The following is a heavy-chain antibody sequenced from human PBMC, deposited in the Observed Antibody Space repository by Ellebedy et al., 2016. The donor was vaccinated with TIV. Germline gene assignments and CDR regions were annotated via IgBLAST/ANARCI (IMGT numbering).Heavy chain of an antibody. CDR3: ARLVGTMSPVLSKHFDH. Sequence: AASVKVSCKASSTYAINWVRQATGQGLEWMGWMNPNSGNTGYAQKFQGRVTMTRDTSISTAYMELSSLRSDDTAVYYCARLVGTMSPVLSKHFDHWGQGTLVTVSS. D-gene: IGHD1-26*01. CDR1: STYA. J-gene: IGHJ4*02. V-gene: IGHV1-8*02. CDR2: MNPNSGNT.